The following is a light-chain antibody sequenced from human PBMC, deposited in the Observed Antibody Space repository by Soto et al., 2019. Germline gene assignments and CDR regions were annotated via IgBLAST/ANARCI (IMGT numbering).Light chain of an antibody. CDR2: EAS. CDR3: TSYSSSTFCV. Sequence: QSPLTQPSSVCGSPGQSITISCTGTISDVGAYNYVSWYQQHPGKAPKLMIYEASNRPSGVSHRFSGSKSGNTASLTISGLQDEDEADYYCTSYSSSTFCVFGTGTKVTV. CDR1: ISDVGAYNY. V-gene: IGLV2-14*01. J-gene: IGLJ1*01.